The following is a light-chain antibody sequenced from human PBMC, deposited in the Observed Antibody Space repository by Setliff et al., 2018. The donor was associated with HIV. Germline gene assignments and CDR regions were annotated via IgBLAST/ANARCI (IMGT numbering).Light chain of an antibody. V-gene: IGLV2-23*02. CDR2: EIN. CDR3: CSYASTRSYV. CDR1: SSELGTYES. Sequence: QSALTQPASVSGSPGQSLTVSCSGTSSELGTYESVSWYQHHPGKAPKLIIYEINRRPSGVSNRFSASKSGDTATLTISGLQSEDEADYYCCSYASTRSYVFGTGTKVTVL. J-gene: IGLJ1*01.